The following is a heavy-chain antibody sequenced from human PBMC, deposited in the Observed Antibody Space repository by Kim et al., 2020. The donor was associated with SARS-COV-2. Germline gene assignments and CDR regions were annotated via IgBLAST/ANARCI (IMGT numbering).Heavy chain of an antibody. CDR3: ARRLAARHYYYGMDV. V-gene: IGHV1-18*01. D-gene: IGHD6-6*01. J-gene: IGHJ6*02. Sequence: KLQGRVTMTPDTSTSTAYMELRSLRSDDTAVYYCARRLAARHYYYGMDVWGQGTTVTVSS.